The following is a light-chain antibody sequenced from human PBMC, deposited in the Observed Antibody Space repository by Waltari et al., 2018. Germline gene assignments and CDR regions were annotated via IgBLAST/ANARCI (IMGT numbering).Light chain of an antibody. CDR3: SSYTSSSTLEDVV. J-gene: IGLJ2*01. V-gene: IGLV2-14*03. CDR2: DVS. CDR1: SSDVGGYNY. Sequence: QSALTQPASVSGSPGQSITISCTGTSSDVGGYNYVSWYQQHPGKAPKLMISDVSNRPSGVSNPFSGSKSGNTASLTISGLQAEDEADYYCSSYTSSSTLEDVVFGGGTKLTVL.